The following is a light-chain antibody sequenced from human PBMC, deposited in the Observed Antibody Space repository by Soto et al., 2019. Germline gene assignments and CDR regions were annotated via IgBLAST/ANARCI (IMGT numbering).Light chain of an antibody. J-gene: IGKJ3*01. Sequence: IQLTQSPSSLSAPVGDRVTISCRASQGIANFLAWYQQKPGKAPKLLIYGASTLQSGVPSRFSGSGFGTDFTLTISSLQPEDFATYYCQQLNSFPIPFGPGTKVDIK. V-gene: IGKV1-9*01. CDR3: QQLNSFPIP. CDR2: GAS. CDR1: QGIANF.